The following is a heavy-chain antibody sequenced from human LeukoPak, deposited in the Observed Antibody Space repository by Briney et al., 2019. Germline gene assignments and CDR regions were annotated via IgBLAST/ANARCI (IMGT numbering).Heavy chain of an antibody. Sequence: SETLSLTCAVSGGSISSGGYSWSWLRQPPGKGLEWIGYIYHSGSTYYNPSLKSRVTISVDRSKNQFSLKLSSVTAADTAVYYCARTSYVDTAMVFDPWGQGTLVTVSS. CDR3: ARTSYVDTAMVFDP. CDR1: GGSISSGGYS. J-gene: IGHJ5*02. D-gene: IGHD5-18*01. V-gene: IGHV4-30-2*01. CDR2: IYHSGST.